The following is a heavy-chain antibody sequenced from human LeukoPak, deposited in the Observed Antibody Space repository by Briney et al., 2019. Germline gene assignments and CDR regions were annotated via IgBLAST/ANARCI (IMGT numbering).Heavy chain of an antibody. CDR2: INHSGST. CDR1: GGSFSGYY. J-gene: IGHJ6*02. CDR3: ARGSIAAAGTDYYYYGMDV. D-gene: IGHD6-13*01. Sequence: PSETLSLTCAVYGGSFSGYYWSWIRQPPGKGLEWIGEINHSGSTNYNPSLKSRVTISVDTSKNQFSLKLSSVTAADTAVCYCARGSIAAAGTDYYYYGMDVWGQGTTVTVSS. V-gene: IGHV4-34*01.